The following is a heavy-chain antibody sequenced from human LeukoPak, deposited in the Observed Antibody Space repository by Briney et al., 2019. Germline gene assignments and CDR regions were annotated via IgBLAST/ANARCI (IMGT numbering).Heavy chain of an antibody. CDR2: IYPGDSDT. J-gene: IGHJ4*02. V-gene: IGHV5-51*01. Sequence: GESLQISCKGSGYSFTSYWIGWVRQMPGKGLEWMGIIYPGDSDTRYSPSFQGQVTISADKSISTAYLQWSSLKASDTAMCYCANSPIVAGTLTPYYWGQGTLVTVSS. CDR3: ANSPIVAGTLTPYY. CDR1: GYSFTSYW. D-gene: IGHD6-19*01.